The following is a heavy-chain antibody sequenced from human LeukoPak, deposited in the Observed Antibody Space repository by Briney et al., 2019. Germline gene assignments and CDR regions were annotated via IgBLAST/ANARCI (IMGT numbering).Heavy chain of an antibody. J-gene: IGHJ4*02. CDR1: GFTFSSYS. D-gene: IGHD6-13*01. V-gene: IGHV3-21*01. CDR3: ARGPLIAAAGTW. Sequence: GGSLRLSCAASGFTFSSYSMNWVRQAPGKGLEWVSSISSSSSYIYYADSVKGRFTISRDNAKNSLYLQMNSLRAEDTAVYYCARGPLIAAAGTWWGQGTLVTVSS. CDR2: ISSSSSYI.